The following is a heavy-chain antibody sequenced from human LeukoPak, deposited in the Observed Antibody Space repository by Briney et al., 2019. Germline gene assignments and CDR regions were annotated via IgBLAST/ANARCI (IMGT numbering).Heavy chain of an antibody. CDR1: GASITSESSY. CDR3: ARAPIYRRYSYHS. J-gene: IGHJ4*02. V-gene: IGHV4-39*01. Sequence: PSETLSLTCTVSGASITSESSYCGWLHPPPGKGFQWMGGLVYDGSAHYKPSHQTHVSTSADTSNNQFSLKLASVTASDTGGYFCARAPIYRRYSYHSWGQGTLVTVSS. CDR2: LVYDGSA. D-gene: IGHD3-16*02.